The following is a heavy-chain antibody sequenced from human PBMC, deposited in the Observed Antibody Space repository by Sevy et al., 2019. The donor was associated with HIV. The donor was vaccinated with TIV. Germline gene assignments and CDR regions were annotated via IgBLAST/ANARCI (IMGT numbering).Heavy chain of an antibody. V-gene: IGHV3-30*03. J-gene: IGHJ4*02. CDR3: AIDYLGNYYDSSGAPDY. Sequence: GGSLRLSCAASGFTFSSYGMHWVRQAPGKGLEWVAVISYDGSNKYYADSVKGRFTISRDNSKNTLYLQMNSLRAEDTAVYYCAIDYLGNYYDSSGAPDYWGQGTLVTVSS. CDR1: GFTFSSYG. CDR2: ISYDGSNK. D-gene: IGHD3-22*01.